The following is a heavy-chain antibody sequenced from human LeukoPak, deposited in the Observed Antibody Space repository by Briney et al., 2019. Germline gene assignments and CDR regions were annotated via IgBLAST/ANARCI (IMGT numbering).Heavy chain of an antibody. D-gene: IGHD6-19*01. J-gene: IGHJ4*02. V-gene: IGHV3-11*06. CDR2: ISGSGHDI. CDR1: GFTFSDSY. CDR3: ARRGIISGWYWAYYFDY. Sequence: GGSLRLSCAASGFTFSDSYMTWVRQAPGKGVEWVAYISGSGHDINYSDSVKGRFTISRDNAKNSLYLQMSSLRAEDTAVYYCARRGIISGWYWAYYFDYWGQGTLVTVSS.